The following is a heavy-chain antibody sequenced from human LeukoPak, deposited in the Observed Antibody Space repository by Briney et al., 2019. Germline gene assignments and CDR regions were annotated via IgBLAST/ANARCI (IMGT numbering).Heavy chain of an antibody. Sequence: SKTLSLTCAVSGGSISSGGFSWSWIRQPPGKGLEWIGYIYHSGSTYYNPSLKSRVTISVDRSKNQFSLKLSSVTAADTAVYYCASSLSSSWYKGFDYWGQGTLVTVSS. V-gene: IGHV4-30-2*01. CDR2: IYHSGST. J-gene: IGHJ4*02. CDR3: ASSLSSSWYKGFDY. CDR1: GGSISSGGFS. D-gene: IGHD6-13*01.